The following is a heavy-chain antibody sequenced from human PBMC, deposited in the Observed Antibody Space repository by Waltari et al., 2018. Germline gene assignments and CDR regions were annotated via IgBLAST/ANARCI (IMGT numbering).Heavy chain of an antibody. D-gene: IGHD6-13*01. V-gene: IGHV4-4*07. CDR1: GGSISSYY. CDR3: AGEPEDGIAAAGDY. Sequence: QVQLQESGPGLVKPSETLSLTCTVSGGSISSYYWSWIRQPAGKGLEWIGRIYTSGSTNYNPSLKSRVTMSVDTSKNQFSLKLSSVTAADTAVYFCAGEPEDGIAAAGDYWGQGTLVTVSS. CDR2: IYTSGST. J-gene: IGHJ4*02.